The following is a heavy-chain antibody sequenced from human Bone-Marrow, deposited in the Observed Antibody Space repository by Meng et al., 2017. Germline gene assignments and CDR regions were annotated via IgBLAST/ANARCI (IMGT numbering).Heavy chain of an antibody. Sequence: QVQLVHSGAEVKKPGASVKVSCKASGYTFTDYYIHWVRQTPGQGLEWMGRINPNSGGTNFAQKFQDRVTLTRDTSISTSYMDLSRLTFDDTAFYYCASDHKWGQGTLVTLYS. CDR2: INPNSGGT. J-gene: IGHJ4*02. V-gene: IGHV1-2*06. CDR1: GYTFTDYY. CDR3: ASDHK.